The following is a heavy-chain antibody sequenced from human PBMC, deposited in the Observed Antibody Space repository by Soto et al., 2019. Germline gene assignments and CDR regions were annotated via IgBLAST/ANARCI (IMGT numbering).Heavy chain of an antibody. Sequence: SETLSLTCAVYGVSFRGYYWSWIRQPPGKGLEWIGEIKHSGSTNYNPSLKSRVTISVDTSKNQFSLKLSSVTAADTAVYYCARGPEQWPLDYWGQGTLVTVSS. CDR3: ARGPEQWPLDY. CDR2: IKHSGST. CDR1: GVSFRGYY. D-gene: IGHD6-19*01. V-gene: IGHV4-34*01. J-gene: IGHJ4*02.